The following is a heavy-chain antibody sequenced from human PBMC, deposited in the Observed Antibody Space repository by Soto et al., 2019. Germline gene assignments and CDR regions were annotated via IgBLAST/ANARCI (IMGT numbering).Heavy chain of an antibody. CDR2: ISSSGAFT. CDR3: VKHQVSLVRGISPFDY. Sequence: PGGSLRLSCAVSGFTFGDHYMDWVRQAPGKGLEWVSTISSSGAFTYHADSVRGRLTISRDNSKNTVYLQMNSLRAEDTAVYYCVKHQVSLVRGISPFDYWGQGALVTVSS. V-gene: IGHV3-23*01. J-gene: IGHJ4*02. CDR1: GFTFGDHY. D-gene: IGHD3-10*01.